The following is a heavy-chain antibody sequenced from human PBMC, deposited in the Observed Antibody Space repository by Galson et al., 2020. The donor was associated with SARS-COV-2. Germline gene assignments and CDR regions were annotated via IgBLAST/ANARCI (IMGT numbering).Heavy chain of an antibody. CDR2: IYTSGST. CDR1: GGSISSGSYY. D-gene: IGHD1-26*01. V-gene: IGHV4-61*02. Sequence: SETLSLTCTVSGGSISSGSYYWSWIRQPAGKGLEWIGRIYTSGSTNYNPSLKSRVTISVDTSKNQFSLKLSSVTAADTAVYYCARDLFPEVGATIGWFDPWGQGTLVTVSS. J-gene: IGHJ5*02. CDR3: ARDLFPEVGATIGWFDP.